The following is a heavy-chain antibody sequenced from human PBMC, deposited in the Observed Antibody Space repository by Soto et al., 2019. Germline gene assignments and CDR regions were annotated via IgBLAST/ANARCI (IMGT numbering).Heavy chain of an antibody. Sequence: QVQLQQWGAGLLKPSETLSLTCAASGGSFTDYHWSWIRQSPGKGLEWIGEINHSGSANSNPSLKSRVTMSVVTSKKQFSLRLTSVTAADTAVYYCARGAMIPFGGVITLTYNWFDPWGQGTLVTVSS. V-gene: IGHV4-34*02. CDR2: INHSGSA. CDR1: GGSFTDYH. CDR3: ARGAMIPFGGVITLTYNWFDP. J-gene: IGHJ5*02. D-gene: IGHD3-16*02.